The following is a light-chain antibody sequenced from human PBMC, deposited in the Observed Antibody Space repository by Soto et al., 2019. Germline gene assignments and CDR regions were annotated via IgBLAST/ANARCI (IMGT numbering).Light chain of an antibody. CDR3: QHYNNWLGT. Sequence: EIVVTQSPALVSVSPGERVTLSCRASQSVISSLAWYQQKLGQAPRLLIYGASTRATGIPARFSGSGSGTESFLNISSLQSEDSAIYYCQHYNNWLGTFGGGTKVEIK. CDR2: GAS. J-gene: IGKJ4*01. CDR1: QSVISS. V-gene: IGKV3-15*01.